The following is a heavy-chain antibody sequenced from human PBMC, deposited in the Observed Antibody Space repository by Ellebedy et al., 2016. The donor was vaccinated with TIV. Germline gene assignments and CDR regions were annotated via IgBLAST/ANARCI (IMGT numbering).Heavy chain of an antibody. CDR2: ISKSDTT. V-gene: IGHV3-48*01. CDR3: ARDAMIWIFDS. CDR1: GFTVTSYS. D-gene: IGHD3-22*01. Sequence: PGGSLRLSCAASGFTVTSYSMNWVRQAPGKGLEWISYISKSDTTYYADSVRGRFTISSDNAKRPLYLQMNSLRLEDTAVYYCARDAMIWIFDSWGQGTLVTVSS. J-gene: IGHJ4*02.